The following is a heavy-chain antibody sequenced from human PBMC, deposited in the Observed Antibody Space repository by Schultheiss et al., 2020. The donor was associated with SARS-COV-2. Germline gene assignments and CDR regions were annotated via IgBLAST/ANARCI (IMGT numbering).Heavy chain of an antibody. D-gene: IGHD3-16*01. Sequence: SQTLSLTCTVSGGSISSGDYYWSWIRQPPGKGLEWIGSIYYSGSTNYNPSLKSRVTISVDTSKNQFSLKLSSVTAADTAVYYCARVSSLRGLYWYFDLWGRGTLVTVSS. CDR1: GGSISSGDYY. V-gene: IGHV4-39*07. CDR2: IYYSGST. J-gene: IGHJ2*01. CDR3: ARVSSLRGLYWYFDL.